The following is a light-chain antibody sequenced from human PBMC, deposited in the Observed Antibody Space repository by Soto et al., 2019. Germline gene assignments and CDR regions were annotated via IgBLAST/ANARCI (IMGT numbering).Light chain of an antibody. J-gene: IGKJ5*01. CDR3: QQYNNWPAIT. Sequence: EVVMTQSPATLSVSPGERATLSCRASQGVDTNLAWYQQKPGQAPRLLIYGASTRATGIPARFSGSGSGTEFTLTITSLQSEDFAVYYCQQYNNWPAITFGQGTRLEIK. V-gene: IGKV3D-15*01. CDR1: QGVDTN. CDR2: GAS.